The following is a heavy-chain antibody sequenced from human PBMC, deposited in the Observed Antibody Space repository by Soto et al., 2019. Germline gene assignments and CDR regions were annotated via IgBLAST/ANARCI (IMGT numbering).Heavy chain of an antibody. CDR3: ERPGTGYYPPHYFGY. D-gene: IGHD3-22*01. V-gene: IGHV5-51*01. CDR1: GYSFTSYW. CDR2: IYPGDSDT. J-gene: IGHJ4*02. Sequence: GESLKISCKGSGYSFTSYWIGWVRQMPGKGLEWMGIIYPGDSDTRYSPSFQGQVTISADKSISTAYLQWSSLKASDTAMYYCERPGTGYYPPHYFGYWGQGTLVTVSS.